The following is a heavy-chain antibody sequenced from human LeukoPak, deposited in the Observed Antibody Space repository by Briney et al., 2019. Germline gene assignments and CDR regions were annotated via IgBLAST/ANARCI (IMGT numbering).Heavy chain of an antibody. D-gene: IGHD3-3*01. CDR3: ARAAFANVFWSGYHGDY. J-gene: IGHJ4*02. Sequence: SETLSLTCTVSGGSISSYYWSWIRQPPGKGLEWIGYIYYSGSTNYNPSLKSRVTISVDTSKNQFSLKLSSVTAADTAVYYCARAAFANVFWSGYHGDYWGQGTLVTVSS. CDR1: GGSISSYY. V-gene: IGHV4-59*01. CDR2: IYYSGST.